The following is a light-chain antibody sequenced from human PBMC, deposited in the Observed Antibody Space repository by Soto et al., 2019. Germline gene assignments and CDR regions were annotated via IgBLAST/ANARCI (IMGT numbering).Light chain of an antibody. CDR3: QQYNSWPIT. Sequence: DIQMTQSPSTLSASVGDRVTITCRASQSISSWLAWYQQKPGKAPKLLIYDASSLESGVPSRFSGSGSGTEFTLTISSLQPYDFATYYCQQYNSWPITFGQGTRLEIK. CDR2: DAS. V-gene: IGKV1-5*01. J-gene: IGKJ5*01. CDR1: QSISSW.